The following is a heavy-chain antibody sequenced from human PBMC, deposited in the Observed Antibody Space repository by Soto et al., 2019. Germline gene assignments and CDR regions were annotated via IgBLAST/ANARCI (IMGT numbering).Heavy chain of an antibody. Sequence: TLSLTCAFSGGSISSGGYSWSWIRQPPGKGLEWIGYIYHSGSTYYNPSLKSRVTISVDRSKNQFSLKLSSVTAADTAVYYCARGPPFGYWGQGTLVTISS. CDR1: GGSISSGGYS. D-gene: IGHD3-10*01. J-gene: IGHJ4*02. CDR2: IYHSGST. CDR3: ARGPPFGY. V-gene: IGHV4-30-2*01.